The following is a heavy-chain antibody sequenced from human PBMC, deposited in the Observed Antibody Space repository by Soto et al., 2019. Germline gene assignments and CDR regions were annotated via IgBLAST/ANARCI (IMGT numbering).Heavy chain of an antibody. J-gene: IGHJ6*02. CDR3: AHRTLANGMGV. Sequence: QITLKESGPTLVKPTQTLTLTCTFSGISLSSSGVGVVWIRQPPGKALEWLASIYWNDDKYYSPSLKSRLTITRDTSKNQVVLIMTNMDPVDTATYFCAHRTLANGMGVWGQGTTVTVSS. CDR2: IYWNDDK. CDR1: GISLSSSGVG. V-gene: IGHV2-5*01.